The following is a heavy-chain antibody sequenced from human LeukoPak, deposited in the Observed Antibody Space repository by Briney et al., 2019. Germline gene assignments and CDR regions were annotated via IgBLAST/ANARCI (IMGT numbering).Heavy chain of an antibody. CDR3: AKKLQYYASTDYFDY. Sequence: PGGSLRLSCAPSVFTLRRYAISGVPQAPRKGLEWVSGISSSGSSTYYEDSVKGRFTISRDNSKNTLYLQMNSLRAEDTAVYYCAKKLQYYASTDYFDYWGQGTLVTVSS. J-gene: IGHJ4*02. D-gene: IGHD3-22*01. CDR1: VFTLRRYA. V-gene: IGHV3-23*02. CDR2: ISSSGSST.